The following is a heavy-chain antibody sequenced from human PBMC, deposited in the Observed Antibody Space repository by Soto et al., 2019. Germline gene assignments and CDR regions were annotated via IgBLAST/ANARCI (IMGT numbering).Heavy chain of an antibody. V-gene: IGHV3-74*01. CDR3: ARAGHCSIISCVVGPHYVYYYLEV. J-gene: IGHJ6*03. CDR1: YW. D-gene: IGHD2-2*01. CDR2: INSGGSST. Sequence: YWGRRVRKTTEKGLVWVSRINSGGSSTSYADSVKGRFTISRDNAKNTLYLQMNSLRAEDTAVYYCARAGHCSIISCVVGPHYVYYYLEVWRKGTSVTGS.